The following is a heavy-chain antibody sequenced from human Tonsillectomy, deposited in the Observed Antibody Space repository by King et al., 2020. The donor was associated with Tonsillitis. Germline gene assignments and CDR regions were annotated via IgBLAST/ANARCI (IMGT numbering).Heavy chain of an antibody. V-gene: IGHV3-30*03. CDR2: ISYDGGNT. D-gene: IGHD5-12*01. CDR3: ATGQYQGGYPFDY. CDR1: GFTFSSYG. J-gene: IGHJ4*02. Sequence: VQLVESGGGVVQPGRSLRISCEASGFTFSSYGMHWVRQAPGEGLEWVAIISYDGGNTYYADSVKGRFTISRDNSKNTLYLQMNSLRAEDTAVYYCATGQYQGGYPFDYWGQGTLVTVSS.